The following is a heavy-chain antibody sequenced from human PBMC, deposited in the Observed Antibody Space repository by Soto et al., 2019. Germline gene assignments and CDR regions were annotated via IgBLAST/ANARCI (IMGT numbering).Heavy chain of an antibody. D-gene: IGHD3-22*01. CDR3: AREDTMIVVVDYYYYGMDV. J-gene: IGHJ6*02. V-gene: IGHV1-18*01. CDR2: ISAYNGNT. CDR1: GYTFTSYG. Sequence: GASVKVSCKASGYTFTSYGISWVRQAPGQGLEWMGWISAYNGNTNYAQKLQGRVTMTTDTSTSTAYMELRSLRSDDTAVYYCAREDTMIVVVDYYYYGMDVWGQGTTVTVSS.